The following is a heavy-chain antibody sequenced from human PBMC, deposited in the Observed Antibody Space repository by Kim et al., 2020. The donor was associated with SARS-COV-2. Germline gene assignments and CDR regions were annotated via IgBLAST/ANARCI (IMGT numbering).Heavy chain of an antibody. J-gene: IGHJ5*02. CDR3: ARLGPDGYVWGGNYRWEHWFDP. CDR1: GVSISRSTFY. V-gene: IGHV4-39*02. Sequence: SETLSLTCAVSGVSISRSTFYWGWIRQPPGKGLEWLGSIYYSGSTYYNPSLKSRVTISVDTSKNHFSLKMTSVTAADTAVYYCARLGPDGYVWGGNYRWEHWFDPWGQGMVVTVSS. CDR2: IYYSGST. D-gene: IGHD3-16*01.